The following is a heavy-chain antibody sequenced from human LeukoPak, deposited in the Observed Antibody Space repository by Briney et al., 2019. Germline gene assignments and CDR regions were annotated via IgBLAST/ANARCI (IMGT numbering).Heavy chain of an antibody. J-gene: IGHJ3*02. Sequence: SRTLSLTCTVSGVSITKDGYSWTWIRQPPGKGLEWIGEIWKSGSTKYKPSLKRRLTISGDVSKNQFSLKLTSVTAADTAVYYCARDVVLTSSPYAFDIWGQGTMGT. CDR3: ARDVVLTSSPYAFDI. CDR1: GVSITKDGYS. D-gene: IGHD2-21*02. V-gene: IGHV4-31*03. CDR2: IWKSGST.